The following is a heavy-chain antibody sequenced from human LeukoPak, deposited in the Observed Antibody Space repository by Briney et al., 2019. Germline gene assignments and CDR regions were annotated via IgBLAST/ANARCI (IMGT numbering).Heavy chain of an antibody. D-gene: IGHD2-21*02. CDR2: INPNSGGT. Sequence: ASVNPPCTASRYTSTGYYMHAVRQAPGQGLEWMGWINPNSGGTNYAQKFQGRVTMTRDTSISTAYMELSRLRSDDTAVYYCAIDHYYGGGGWYWRCHYWGQGALVSVSS. CDR1: RYTSTGYY. CDR3: AIDHYYGGGGWYWRCHY. J-gene: IGHJ4*02. V-gene: IGHV1-2*02.